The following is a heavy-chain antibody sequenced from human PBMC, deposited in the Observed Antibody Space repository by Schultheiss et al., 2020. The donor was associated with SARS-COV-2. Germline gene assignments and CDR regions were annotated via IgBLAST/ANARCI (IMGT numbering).Heavy chain of an antibody. CDR1: GGSFSGYY. D-gene: IGHD1-1*01. Sequence: SETLSLTCAVYGGSFSGYYWSWIRQPPGKGLEWIGYIYYSGSTNYNPSLKSRVTMSVDTSKNQFSLKLSSVTAADTAVYYCARGDLADWNDNGCAFDIWGQGTMVTVSS. CDR3: ARGDLADWNDNGCAFDI. V-gene: IGHV4-59*12. J-gene: IGHJ3*02. CDR2: IYYSGST.